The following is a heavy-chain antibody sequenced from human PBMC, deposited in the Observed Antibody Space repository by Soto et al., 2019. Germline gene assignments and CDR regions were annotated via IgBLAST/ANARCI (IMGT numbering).Heavy chain of an antibody. CDR1: GFTFSNAW. CDR2: VKSKNDGGTT. V-gene: IGHV3-15*07. CDR3: ASAGSYYNHRDY. J-gene: IGHJ4*02. D-gene: IGHD3-10*01. Sequence: GGSLRLSCAASGFTFSNAWINWVRQTPGRGLEWVGRVKSKNDGGTTDFAAPVKGRVAISRDDSKNMVYREMNRLQDEDTAMYYCASAGSYYNHRDYWGQGTLVTVSS.